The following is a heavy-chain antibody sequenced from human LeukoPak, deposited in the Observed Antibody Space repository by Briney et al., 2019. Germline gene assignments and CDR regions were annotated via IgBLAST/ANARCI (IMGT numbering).Heavy chain of an antibody. Sequence: SETLSLTCTVSGGSFSGYYWNWIRQPPGKGLEWIGYIYYSGNTNYNPSLKSRVSISVDTSKNQFSLKLSSVTAADAAVYYCAREGRDGYNLGYWGQGTLVTVSS. V-gene: IGHV4-59*01. J-gene: IGHJ4*02. CDR3: AREGRDGYNLGY. D-gene: IGHD5-24*01. CDR2: IYYSGNT. CDR1: GGSFSGYY.